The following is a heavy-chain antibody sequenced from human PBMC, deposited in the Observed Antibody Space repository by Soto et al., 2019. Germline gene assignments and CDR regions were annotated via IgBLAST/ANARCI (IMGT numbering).Heavy chain of an antibody. Sequence: VQLVESGGGLVQPGRSLRLSCAASGFMFDDYAMHWVRQAPGKGLEWVSGISWHSGDIGYADSVKDRFTISRDNAKNFLYLQMNSLRLEDTAFYYCAKDTAAFWSGYAAFDYWGQGTLVTVSS. CDR2: ISWHSGDI. J-gene: IGHJ4*02. CDR1: GFMFDDYA. D-gene: IGHD3-3*01. CDR3: AKDTAAFWSGYAAFDY. V-gene: IGHV3-9*01.